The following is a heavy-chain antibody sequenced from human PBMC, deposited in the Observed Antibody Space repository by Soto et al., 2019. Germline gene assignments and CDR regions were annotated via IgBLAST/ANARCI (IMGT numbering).Heavy chain of an antibody. Sequence: QITLKESGPTLVKPTQTLTLTCTFSGFSLSTSGVGVGWIRQPPGKALEWLTLIYWDDDKRYSPSLKSRLTITKDTSKNHVDLTTTNMDPVDTATYYCAHRRSGYSLWTFAYFDYWGQGTLVTVSS. CDR2: IYWDDDK. CDR3: AHRRSGYSLWTFAYFDY. D-gene: IGHD2-21*01. CDR1: GFSLSTSGVG. J-gene: IGHJ4*02. V-gene: IGHV2-5*02.